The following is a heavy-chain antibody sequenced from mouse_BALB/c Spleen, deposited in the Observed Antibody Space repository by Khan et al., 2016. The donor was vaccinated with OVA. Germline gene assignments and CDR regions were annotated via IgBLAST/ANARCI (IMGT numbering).Heavy chain of an antibody. CDR2: ISPGSGDT. D-gene: IGHD1-2*01. CDR1: GYTFTDYY. Sequence: QVQLQQSGAELARPGASVKLSCTASGYTFTDYYINWVKQRTGQGLEWIGEISPGSGDTYYNERFMGKATLTADKSSRTAYMQLSSLTSEASAVYFCAIRNYFGYTFAYWGQGTLVTVSA. J-gene: IGHJ3*01. CDR3: AIRNYFGYTFAY. V-gene: IGHV1-77*01.